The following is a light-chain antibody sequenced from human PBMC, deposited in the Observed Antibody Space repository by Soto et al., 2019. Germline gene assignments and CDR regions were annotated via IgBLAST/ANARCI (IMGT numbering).Light chain of an antibody. J-gene: IGKJ1*01. Sequence: DIHMTQSPSTLSASVGDRVTITCRASQSISIWLAWYQQKPGKAPNLLIYKTSSLESGVPSRFSGSGSGTEFTLTISSLQTDDFATYYCQHSNDSSWTFGQGTKVEIK. CDR3: QHSNDSSWT. V-gene: IGKV1-5*03. CDR2: KTS. CDR1: QSISIW.